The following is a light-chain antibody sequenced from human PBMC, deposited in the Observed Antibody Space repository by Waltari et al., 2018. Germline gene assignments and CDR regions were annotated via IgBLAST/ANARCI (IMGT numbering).Light chain of an antibody. J-gene: IGKJ3*01. CDR1: HSVTTTY. Sequence: IVVTQSPGTLSLFPGERATLSCCASHSVTTTYLAWFQQKPGQAPRLRIHGASTRAAGVPDRFSGSGSGTHFTLTISRLEPEDIAMYYCQQYADSPFTFGPGTKVELK. CDR3: QQYADSPFT. CDR2: GAS. V-gene: IGKV3-20*01.